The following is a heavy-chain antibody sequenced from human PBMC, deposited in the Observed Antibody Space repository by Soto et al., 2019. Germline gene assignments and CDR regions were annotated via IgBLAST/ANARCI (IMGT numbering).Heavy chain of an antibody. V-gene: IGHV1-18*01. CDR2: ISAYNGNT. D-gene: IGHD3-3*01. J-gene: IGHJ4*02. Sequence: ASVKVSCKASGYTFTSYGISWVRQAPGQGLEWMGWISAYNGNTNYAQKLQGRVTMTTDTSTSTAYMELRSLRSDDTAVYYCARATGQTIFGVVIAHLDYWGQGTLVTVSS. CDR1: GYTFTSYG. CDR3: ARATGQTIFGVVIAHLDY.